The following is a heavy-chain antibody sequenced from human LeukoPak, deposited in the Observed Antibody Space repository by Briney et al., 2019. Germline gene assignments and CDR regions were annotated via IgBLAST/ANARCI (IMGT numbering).Heavy chain of an antibody. CDR2: IYSGGST. V-gene: IGHV3-53*01. CDR3: ARVLYDSSGYYYVS. D-gene: IGHD3-22*01. J-gene: IGHJ4*02. Sequence: GGSLRLSCAASGFTVSSNYMSWVRQAPGKGLEWVSVIYSGGSTYYADSVKGRFTISRDNSKNTLYPQMNSLRAEDTAVYYCARVLYDSSGYYYVSWGQGTLVTVSS. CDR1: GFTVSSNY.